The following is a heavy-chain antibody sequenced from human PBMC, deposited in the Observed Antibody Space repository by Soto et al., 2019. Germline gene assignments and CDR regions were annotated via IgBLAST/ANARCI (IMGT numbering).Heavy chain of an antibody. V-gene: IGHV1-46*01. Sequence: QVQLVQSGAEMKQPGASVKLSCQASGYIFIHCFMHWVRQAPGQGLEWMGGINPSSGTTTYAQKFQGRVTVRRDTSTSTVYMELSSLVSGDTAMSYCARSLGETTSLFDYWGQGSLVTVSA. D-gene: IGHD1-26*01. CDR3: ARSLGETTSLFDY. CDR1: GYIFIHCF. J-gene: IGHJ4*02. CDR2: INPSSGTT.